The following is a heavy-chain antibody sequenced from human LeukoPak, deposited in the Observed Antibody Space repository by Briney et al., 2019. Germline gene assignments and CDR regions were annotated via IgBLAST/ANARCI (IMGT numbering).Heavy chain of an antibody. CDR1: GGSYSGYY. V-gene: IGHV4-34*01. J-gene: IGHJ4*02. CDR3: ARLNCSGGSCYPDY. Sequence: SETLTLTCAVYGGSYSGYYWSWIRQPPGKGLEWIGEINHSGSTNYNPSLKRRVTISVDTSKNQFSLKLSSVTAADTAVYYCARLNCSGGSCYPDYWGQGTLVTVSS. CDR2: INHSGST. D-gene: IGHD2-15*01.